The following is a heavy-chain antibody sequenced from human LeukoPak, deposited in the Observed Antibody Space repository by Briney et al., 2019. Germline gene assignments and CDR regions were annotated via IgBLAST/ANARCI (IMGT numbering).Heavy chain of an antibody. CDR3: AREREGPYGYLDY. D-gene: IGHD4-17*01. J-gene: IGHJ4*02. V-gene: IGHV4-38-2*02. CDR2: IYHSGST. CDR1: GYSISSGYY. Sequence: SETLSLTCTVSGYSISSGYYWGWIRQPPGKGLQWIGTIYHSGSTFYNPSLKSRVTISVDTSKNQFSLKLSSVTAADTAVYYCAREREGPYGYLDYWGQGTLVTVSS.